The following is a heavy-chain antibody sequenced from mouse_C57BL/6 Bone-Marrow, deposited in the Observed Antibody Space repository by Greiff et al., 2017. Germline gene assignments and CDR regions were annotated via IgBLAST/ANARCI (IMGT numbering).Heavy chain of an antibody. Sequence: EVQGVESGGDLVKPGGSLKLSCAASGYTFSSYGMSWVRQTPDKRLEWVATISSGGSYTYYPDSVKGRFTISRDNAKNTLYLQMSSLKSEDTAMYYCARRDYDYPSWFAYWGQGTLVTVSA. CDR1: GYTFSSYG. J-gene: IGHJ3*01. CDR2: ISSGGSYT. D-gene: IGHD2-4*01. CDR3: ARRDYDYPSWFAY. V-gene: IGHV5-6*01.